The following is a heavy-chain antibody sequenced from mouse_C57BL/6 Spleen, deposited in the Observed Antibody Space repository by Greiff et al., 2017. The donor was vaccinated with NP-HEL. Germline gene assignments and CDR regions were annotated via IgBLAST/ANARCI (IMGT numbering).Heavy chain of an antibody. V-gene: IGHV1-64*01. J-gene: IGHJ4*01. CDR3: ARRGWGTPYAMDY. D-gene: IGHD2-14*01. Sequence: VQLQQPGAELVKPGASVKLSCKASGYTFTSYWMHWVKQRPGQGLEWIGMIHPNSGSTNYNEKFKSKATLTVDKSSSTAYMQLSSLTSEDSAVYYCARRGWGTPYAMDYWGQGTSVTVSS. CDR1: GYTFTSYW. CDR2: IHPNSGST.